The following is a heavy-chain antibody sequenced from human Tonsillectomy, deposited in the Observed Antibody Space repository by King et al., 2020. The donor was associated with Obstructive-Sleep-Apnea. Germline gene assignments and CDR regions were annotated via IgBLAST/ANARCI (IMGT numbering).Heavy chain of an antibody. CDR2: ITWNSGSI. CDR3: AKDGRIAAAGTGPYFDY. CDR1: GFTFDDYA. J-gene: IGHJ4*02. V-gene: IGHV3-9*01. D-gene: IGHD6-13*01. Sequence: VQLVESGGGLIQPGRSLRLSCAASGFTFDDYAMHWVRQAPGKGLEWVSGITWNSGSIGYAFSVKGRFTISRDNAKNSLYLQMNTLRAEDTALYFCAKDGRIAAAGTGPYFDYWGQGALVTVSS.